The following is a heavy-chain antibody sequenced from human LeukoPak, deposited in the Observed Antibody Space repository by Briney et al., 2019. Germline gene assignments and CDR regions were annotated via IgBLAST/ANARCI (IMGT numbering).Heavy chain of an antibody. CDR2: INPNSGDT. CDR1: GYTFTGYY. J-gene: IGHJ4*01. Sequence: GASVKVSCKASGYTFTGYYIHWVRQAPGQVLEWMGWINPNSGDTRYAQKFQGRVSMTRDTSISTAYMDLSRLTSDDTAVYYCARDPHTSGWYGIGDYWGRGTLVTVSS. D-gene: IGHD6-19*01. CDR3: ARDPHTSGWYGIGDY. V-gene: IGHV1-2*02.